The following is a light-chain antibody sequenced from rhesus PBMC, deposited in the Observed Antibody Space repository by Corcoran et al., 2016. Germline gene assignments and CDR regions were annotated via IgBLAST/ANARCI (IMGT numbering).Light chain of an antibody. CDR1: QGITND. J-gene: IGKJ2*01. Sequence: DIQMTQSPSSLSASVGDRVTITCRASQGITNDLAWYQQKPGETPKLLSYGASSLQSGIPSRFSGSGSGTDFTLTISSLESEDFATYYCQHYYSTPYSFGQGTKVEIK. V-gene: IGKV1-33*02. CDR2: GAS. CDR3: QHYYSTPYS.